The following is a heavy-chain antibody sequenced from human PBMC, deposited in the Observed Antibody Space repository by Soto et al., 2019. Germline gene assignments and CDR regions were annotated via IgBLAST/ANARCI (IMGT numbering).Heavy chain of an antibody. CDR3: ARESTVSFDY. D-gene: IGHD4-17*01. J-gene: IGHJ4*02. V-gene: IGHV3-66*01. CDR1: GFTVSTQY. CDR2: IYSDGNT. Sequence: PGGSLRLSCAASGFTVSTQYMNWVRQAPGKGLEWVSVIYSDGNTYYADSVKGRFTISRDNSRNTLYLQMNSLRVEDTAVYYCARESTVSFDYWGQGTLVTVSS.